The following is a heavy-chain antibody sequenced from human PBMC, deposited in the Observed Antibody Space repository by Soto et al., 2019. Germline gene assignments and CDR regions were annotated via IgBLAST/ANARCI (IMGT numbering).Heavy chain of an antibody. J-gene: IGHJ4*02. V-gene: IGHV4-4*07. D-gene: IGHD3-10*01. CDR1: GASISAYY. Sequence: QVQLQESGPGLVKPSETLSLTCTVSGASISAYYWSWILQPAGKGLEWIGRFYSSGTTNYNPSLKSRVTLSVDTSKNQVSLKLSSVTAADTAVYYCAREFYSGSGTYYAPFDSWGQGTLVTVSS. CDR2: FYSSGTT. CDR3: AREFYSGSGTYYAPFDS.